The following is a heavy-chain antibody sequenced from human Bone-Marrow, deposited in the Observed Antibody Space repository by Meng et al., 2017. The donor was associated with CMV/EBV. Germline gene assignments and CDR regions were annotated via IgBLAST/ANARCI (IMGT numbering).Heavy chain of an antibody. D-gene: IGHD3-22*01. J-gene: IGHJ4*02. CDR3: ARGMHYYDSSGYYTFDY. V-gene: IGHV1-69*10. CDR1: GTFIRYA. Sequence: GTFIRYAITWVRPAPGQGLEWMGGIIPILGIANYAQKFQGRVTITADKSTSTAYMELSSLRSEDTAVYYCARGMHYYDSSGYYTFDYWGQGTLVTVSS. CDR2: IIPILGIA.